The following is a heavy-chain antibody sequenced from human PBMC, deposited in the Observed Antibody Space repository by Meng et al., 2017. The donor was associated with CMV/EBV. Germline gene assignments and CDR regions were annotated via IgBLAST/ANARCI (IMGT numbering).Heavy chain of an antibody. J-gene: IGHJ4*02. Sequence: TCTVSGGSVSSNNYYWTWSRQPPGKGLEWIGYIYKSGSTNYNPSLKSRVTISADTSKNQFSLKLSSVTAADTAVYYCARDNLGGSYDYWGQGTLVTVSS. CDR1: GGSVSSNNYY. D-gene: IGHD1-26*01. V-gene: IGHV4-61*01. CDR2: IYKSGST. CDR3: ARDNLGGSYDY.